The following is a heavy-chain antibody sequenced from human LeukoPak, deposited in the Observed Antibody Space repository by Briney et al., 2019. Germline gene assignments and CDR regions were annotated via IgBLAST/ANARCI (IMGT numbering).Heavy chain of an antibody. V-gene: IGHV1-69*13. Sequence: SVKVSCKASGGTFSSYAISWVRQAPGQGLEWMGGIIPIFGTANYAQKFQGRVTITADESTSTAYMELSSLRAEDTAVYYCAREIYGSGSHFDYWGQGTLVTVSS. CDR3: AREIYGSGSHFDY. CDR1: GGTFSSYA. D-gene: IGHD3-10*01. CDR2: IIPIFGTA. J-gene: IGHJ4*02.